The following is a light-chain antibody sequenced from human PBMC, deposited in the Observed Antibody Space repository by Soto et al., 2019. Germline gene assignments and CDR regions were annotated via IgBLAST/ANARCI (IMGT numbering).Light chain of an antibody. CDR3: SSYTSSSTLEVV. CDR2: DVS. J-gene: IGLJ2*01. Sequence: QSALTQPASVSGSPGQSITISCTGTSSDVGGYNYVSWYQQHPGKAPKLMIYDVSNRPSGVSNRFSCSKSGNTASLTISGLKAEDEADYYCSSYTSSSTLEVVFGGGTKLTVL. CDR1: SSDVGGYNY. V-gene: IGLV2-14*01.